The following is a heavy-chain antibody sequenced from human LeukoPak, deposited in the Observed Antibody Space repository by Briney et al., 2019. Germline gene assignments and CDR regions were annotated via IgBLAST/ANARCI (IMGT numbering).Heavy chain of an antibody. V-gene: IGHV3-48*03. Sequence: PGGSLRLSCAASGFTFTSYEMNWVRQAPGKGLEWVSYIRSRGSTTYYAQTVKGRFTISRDNAKNALYLQMNSLRTEDTAVYYCARAAPPRYYDFWSGYNYFDYWGERTLVTVSS. CDR1: GFTFTSYE. J-gene: IGHJ4*02. CDR3: ARAAPPRYYDFWSGYNYFDY. D-gene: IGHD3-3*01. CDR2: IRSRGSTT.